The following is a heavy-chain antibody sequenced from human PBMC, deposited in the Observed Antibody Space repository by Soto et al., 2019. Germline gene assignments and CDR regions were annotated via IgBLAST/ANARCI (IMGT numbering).Heavy chain of an antibody. CDR2: INWTGDIM. V-gene: IGHV3-9*01. CDR3: AKDKTPRAYRGYDPSLNH. CDR1: GFIFNEYA. J-gene: IGHJ5*02. D-gene: IGHD5-12*01. Sequence: EVVLAESGGGLVQPGRSLRLSCATSGFIFNEYAIHWVRQSPGKGLEWVSGINWTGDIMGYADSVKGRFTISRDSAETSLYLQMNSLRPEDTAFYYWAKDKTPRAYRGYDPSLNHWGQGTLVTVSS.